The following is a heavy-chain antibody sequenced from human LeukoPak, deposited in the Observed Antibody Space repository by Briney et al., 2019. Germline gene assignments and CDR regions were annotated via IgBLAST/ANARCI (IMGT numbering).Heavy chain of an antibody. CDR1: GGSISSYY. Sequence: KPSETLSLTCTVSGGSISSYYWSWIRQPPGKGLEWIGYIYYSGSTNYNPSLKSRVTMSVDTSKNQFSLKLSSVTAADTAVYYCARDSKDIHEWLRFKSWFDPWGQGTLVTVSS. J-gene: IGHJ5*02. V-gene: IGHV4-59*12. D-gene: IGHD5-12*01. CDR2: IYYSGST. CDR3: ARDSKDIHEWLRFKSWFDP.